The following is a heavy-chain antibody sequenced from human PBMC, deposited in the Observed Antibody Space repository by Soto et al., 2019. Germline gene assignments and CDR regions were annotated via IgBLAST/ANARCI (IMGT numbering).Heavy chain of an antibody. V-gene: IGHV4-39*01. Sequence: SETLSLTCTVSGGSISSSSYYWGWIRQPPGKGLEWIGSIYYSGSTYYNPSLKSRVTISVDTSKNQFSLKLSSVTAADTAVYYCARQGWENWHYVGFVDYWGQGTLVTVSS. CDR2: IYYSGST. CDR3: ARQGWENWHYVGFVDY. D-gene: IGHD1-7*01. CDR1: GGSISSSSYY. J-gene: IGHJ4*02.